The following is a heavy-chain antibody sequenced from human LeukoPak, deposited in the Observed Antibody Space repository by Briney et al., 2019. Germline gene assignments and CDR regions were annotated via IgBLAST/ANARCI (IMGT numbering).Heavy chain of an antibody. J-gene: IGHJ4*02. CDR3: ARSHQDGGYSYGPFDY. CDR1: GGSISSYY. CDR2: IYYSGST. Sequence: SETPSLTCTVSGGSISSYYWSWIRQPPGKGLEWIGYIYYSGSTNYNPSLKSRVTISVDTSKNQFSLKLSSVTAADTAVYYCARSHQDGGYSYGPFDYWGQGTLVTVSS. D-gene: IGHD5-18*01. V-gene: IGHV4-59*01.